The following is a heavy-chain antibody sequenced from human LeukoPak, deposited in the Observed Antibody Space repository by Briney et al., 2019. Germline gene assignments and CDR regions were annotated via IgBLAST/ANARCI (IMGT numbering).Heavy chain of an antibody. CDR2: IYQSGST. J-gene: IGHJ6*03. CDR1: GYSISSGYY. CDR3: AREGLLWFGEFSYYYYYMDV. D-gene: IGHD3-10*01. V-gene: IGHV4-38-2*02. Sequence: RSETLSLTCTVSGYSISSGYYWGWIRQPPGKGLEWIGSIYQSGSTYYNPSLKSRVTMSVDTSKNQFSLKLSSVTAADTAVYYCAREGLLWFGEFSYYYYYMDVWGKGTTVTISS.